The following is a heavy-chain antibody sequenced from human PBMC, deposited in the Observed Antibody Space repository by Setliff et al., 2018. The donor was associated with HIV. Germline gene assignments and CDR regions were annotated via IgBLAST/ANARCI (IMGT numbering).Heavy chain of an antibody. CDR1: GGSISRFPYY. CDR2: IYYNGIT. J-gene: IGHJ4*02. Sequence: SETLSLTCTVSGGSISRFPYYWTWIRHHPERGLEWIGYIYYNGITYYSPSLRSRVTISIDTSRNEFSLKLSSVTAADTATYYCARGLGRGSGTYYNPPGYWGPGTLVTVSS. V-gene: IGHV4-31*03. CDR3: ARGLGRGSGTYYNPPGY. D-gene: IGHD3-10*01.